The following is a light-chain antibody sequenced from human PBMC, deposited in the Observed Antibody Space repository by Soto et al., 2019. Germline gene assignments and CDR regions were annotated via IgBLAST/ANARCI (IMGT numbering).Light chain of an antibody. CDR1: SSDVGGDNY. J-gene: IGLJ2*01. CDR2: DVS. CDR3: CSYAGSVV. V-gene: IGLV2-11*01. Sequence: QSALTQPRSVSGSPGQSVTISCTGTSSDVGGDNYVSWCQQHPGKAPKLMIYDVSKRPSGVPDRFSGSKSGNTASLTISGLQGEDEADYDCCSYAGSVVFGGGTKLTVL.